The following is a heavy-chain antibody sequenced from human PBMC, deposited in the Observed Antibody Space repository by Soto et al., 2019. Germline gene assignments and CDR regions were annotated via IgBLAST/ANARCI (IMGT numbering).Heavy chain of an antibody. D-gene: IGHD3-3*01. CDR1: GFTFSSYG. J-gene: IGHJ4*02. V-gene: IGHV3-30*18. CDR2: ISYDGSNK. CDR3: AKDLYYDFWSGSLDY. Sequence: GGSLRLSCAASGFTFSSYGMHWVRQAPGKGLEWVAVISYDGSNKYYADSVKGRFTISRANSKNTLYLQMNSLRAEDTAVYYCAKDLYYDFWSGSLDYWGQGTLVTVSS.